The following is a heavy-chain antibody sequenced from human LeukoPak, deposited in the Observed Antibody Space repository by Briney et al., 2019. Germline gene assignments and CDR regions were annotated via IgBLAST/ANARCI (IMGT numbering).Heavy chain of an antibody. D-gene: IGHD3-22*01. CDR1: GFSFNNYA. V-gene: IGHV3-23*01. CDR3: PKVPVRGYQTYLFDH. Sequence: GGSLRLSCAAAGFSFNNYAMSWVRQAPGKGLEWVSGISDNGGSSYYADSVKGRFTISRDNSKNTVYLQMNSLRAEDTAVYHCPKVPVRGYQTYLFDHWGQGTLVTVSS. J-gene: IGHJ4*02. CDR2: ISDNGGSS.